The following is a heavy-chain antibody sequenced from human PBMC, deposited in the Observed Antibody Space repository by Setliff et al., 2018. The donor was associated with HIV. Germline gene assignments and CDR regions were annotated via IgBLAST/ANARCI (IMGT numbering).Heavy chain of an antibody. CDR2: ITGSGGGT. V-gene: IGHV3-23*01. Sequence: LRLSCAASGFTLSNFDISWVRQAPGKGLEWVSIITGSGGGTSYADSVKGRFTISRDNSKKTLYLQMNSPRADDTALYYCAKDSGDGYNLEDYFDSWSQGTLVTVSS. D-gene: IGHD5-12*01. CDR3: AKDSGDGYNLEDYFDS. CDR1: GFTLSNFD. J-gene: IGHJ4*02.